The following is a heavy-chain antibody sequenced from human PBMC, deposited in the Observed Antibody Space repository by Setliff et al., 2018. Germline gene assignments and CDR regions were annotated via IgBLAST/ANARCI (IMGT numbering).Heavy chain of an antibody. D-gene: IGHD3-10*01. J-gene: IGHJ4*02. CDR1: GFTFSNYW. V-gene: IGHV3-7*03. CDR3: AREQFVGDY. Sequence: GGSLRLSCAASGFTFSNYWTNWVRQAPGKGLEWVANIKQDGSEKNYVDSVKGRFTISRDNARNSLCLQMNSLRAEDTAVYYCAREQFVGDYWGQGTLVTVSS. CDR2: IKQDGSEK.